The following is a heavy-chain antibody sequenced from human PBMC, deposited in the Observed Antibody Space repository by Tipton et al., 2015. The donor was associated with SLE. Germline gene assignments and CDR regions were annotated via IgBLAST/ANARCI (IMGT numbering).Heavy chain of an antibody. J-gene: IGHJ3*01. D-gene: IGHD1-26*01. CDR1: GGSIKSTSDY. CDR3: ARVGAAISAFDL. V-gene: IGHV4-61*02. Sequence: TLSLTCTVSGGSIKSTSDYWSWIRQPAGKGLEWIGRIYNSGSAKYSPSLESRVTMSLDTSKNQISLKLTSVTAADTALYYCARVGAAISAFDLWGQGTMVTVYS. CDR2: IYNSGSA.